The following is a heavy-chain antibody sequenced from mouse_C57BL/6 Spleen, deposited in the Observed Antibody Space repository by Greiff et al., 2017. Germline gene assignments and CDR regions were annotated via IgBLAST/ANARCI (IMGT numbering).Heavy chain of an antibody. J-gene: IGHJ2*01. CDR1: GFTFSDYG. D-gene: IGHD1-1*01. CDR2: ISSGRSTI. CDR3: ARGTTVPDYFDY. V-gene: IGHV5-17*01. Sequence: EVMLVESGGGLVKPGGSLKLSCAASGFTFSDYGMHWVRQAPEKGLEWVAYISSGRSTIYYADTVKGRFTISRDNAKNTLFLQMTSLRSEDTAMYYCARGTTVPDYFDYWGQGTTLTVSS.